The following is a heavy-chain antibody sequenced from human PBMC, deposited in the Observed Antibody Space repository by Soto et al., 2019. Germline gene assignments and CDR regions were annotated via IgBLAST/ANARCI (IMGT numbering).Heavy chain of an antibody. V-gene: IGHV5-51*01. D-gene: IGHD6-6*01. CDR3: ARRAARSTPHRAGFDY. CDR2: IYPGDSDT. CDR1: GYSFTSYW. J-gene: IGHJ4*02. Sequence: GESLKISCKGSGYSFTSYWIGWVRQMPGKGLEWMGIIYPGDSDTRYSPSFQGQVTISADKSISTAYLQWSSLKASDTAMYYCARRAARSTPHRAGFDYWGQGTLVTVSS.